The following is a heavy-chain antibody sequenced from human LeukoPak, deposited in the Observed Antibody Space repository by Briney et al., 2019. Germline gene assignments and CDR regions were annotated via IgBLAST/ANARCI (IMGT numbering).Heavy chain of an antibody. Sequence: ASVKVSCKASGYTLTSYGISWVRQAPGQGLEWMGWISAYNGNTNYAQKLQGRVTMTTDTSTSTAYMELRSLRSDDTAVYYCARPLWARGRTYYDFWSGPDAFDIWGQGTMVTVSS. J-gene: IGHJ3*02. CDR1: GYTLTSYG. D-gene: IGHD3-3*01. CDR2: ISAYNGNT. V-gene: IGHV1-18*01. CDR3: ARPLWARGRTYYDFWSGPDAFDI.